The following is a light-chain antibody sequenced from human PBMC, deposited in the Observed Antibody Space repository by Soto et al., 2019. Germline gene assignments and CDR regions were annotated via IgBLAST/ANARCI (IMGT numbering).Light chain of an antibody. V-gene: IGKV1-39*01. J-gene: IGKJ4*01. CDR3: QETYSKPPT. CDR2: ETS. CDR1: QNIAKY. Sequence: DIQMAQSPSSLSASVGDRVTITCRAGQNIAKYLNWYQQKPGKAPLLLIYETSKLEIGVPSRLAGSGSGTDFTLTISSLQPEDFATYYCQETYSKPPTLGGGTKVDIK.